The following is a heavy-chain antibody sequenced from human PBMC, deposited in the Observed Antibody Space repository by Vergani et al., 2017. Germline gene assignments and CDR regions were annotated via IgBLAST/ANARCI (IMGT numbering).Heavy chain of an antibody. D-gene: IGHD3-22*01. CDR2: ISGSGGST. CDR3: AKTGYYDSSGYPWYFDL. J-gene: IGHJ2*01. CDR1: GFTFSSYA. Sequence: EVQLLESGGGLVQPGGSLRLSCAASGFTFSSYAMSWVRQAPGKGLEWVSAISGSGGSTYYADSVKGRFTISSDNSKNTLYLQMNSLRAEDTAVYYCAKTGYYDSSGYPWYFDLWGRGTLVTGSS. V-gene: IGHV3-23*01.